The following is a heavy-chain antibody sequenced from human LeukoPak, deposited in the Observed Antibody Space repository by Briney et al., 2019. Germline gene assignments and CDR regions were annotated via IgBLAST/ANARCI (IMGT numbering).Heavy chain of an antibody. D-gene: IGHD3-3*01. CDR3: ARGADYDFWSGTNY. CDR2: ISGSGGST. J-gene: IGHJ4*02. V-gene: IGHV3-23*01. CDR1: GFTFSSYA. Sequence: GGSLRLSCAASGFTFSSYAMSWVRQAPGKGLQWVSGISGSGGSTYYADSVKGRFTISRDNAKNSLYLQMNSLRAEDTAVYYCARGADYDFWSGTNYWGQGTLVTVSS.